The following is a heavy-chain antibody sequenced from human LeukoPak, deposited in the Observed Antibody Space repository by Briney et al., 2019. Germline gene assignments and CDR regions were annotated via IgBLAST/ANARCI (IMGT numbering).Heavy chain of an antibody. J-gene: IGHJ4*02. CDR3: SREAGDY. Sequence: GGSLRLSCTVSGFTFGDYGMSWVRQAPGKGPEWVGFIRSKAYGGTTEYAASVKGRFTISRDDSKSIAYLQVNSLKTEDTAVYYCSREAGDYWGQGTLVTVSS. CDR2: IRSKAYGGTT. CDR1: GFTFGDYG. D-gene: IGHD3-10*01. V-gene: IGHV3-49*04.